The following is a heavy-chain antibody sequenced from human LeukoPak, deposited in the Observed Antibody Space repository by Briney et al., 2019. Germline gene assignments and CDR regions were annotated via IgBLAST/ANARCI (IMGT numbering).Heavy chain of an antibody. D-gene: IGHD1-1*01. CDR2: ICSSIGCT. Sequence: GGSLRLSCAASAFTFSSHPMGWVRRAPGKGLEWVSSICSSIGCTYYADSVRGRFAISRDDSKNTLYLQMDSLRAEDTAVYYCARISLAPPDNFDSWGQGTLVTVSS. CDR1: AFTFSSHP. CDR3: ARISLAPPDNFDS. J-gene: IGHJ4*02. V-gene: IGHV3-23*01.